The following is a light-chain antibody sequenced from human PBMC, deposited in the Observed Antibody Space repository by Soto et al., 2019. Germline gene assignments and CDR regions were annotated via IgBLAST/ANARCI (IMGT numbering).Light chain of an antibody. CDR2: AAS. CDR3: QQFNNYPIT. Sequence: AIRMTQSPSSLSASTGDRVTITCRASQGISSYLAWYQQKPGKAPKLLIYAASTLQSGVPSRFSGSGSGTDFTLTISCLQSEDFATYYCQQFNNYPITFGQGTRLEIK. J-gene: IGKJ5*01. CDR1: QGISSY. V-gene: IGKV1-8*01.